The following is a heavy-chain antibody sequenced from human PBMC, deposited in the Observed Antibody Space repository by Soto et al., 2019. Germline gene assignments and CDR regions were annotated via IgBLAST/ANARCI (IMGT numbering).Heavy chain of an antibody. CDR2: LSGSGGTT. D-gene: IGHD3-10*01. J-gene: IGHJ4*02. Sequence: EVQLLESGGWLVQPGGSLRLSCSTSGFTFNTYAMNWVRQAPGKGLEWVSALSGSGGTTYYADSVRGRFTISRDNSKNTLFLQMNSLRAEDTALYYCAKQRAGYGSGSDTYYFDFWGQGTLVTVSS. CDR1: GFTFNTYA. V-gene: IGHV3-23*01. CDR3: AKQRAGYGSGSDTYYFDF.